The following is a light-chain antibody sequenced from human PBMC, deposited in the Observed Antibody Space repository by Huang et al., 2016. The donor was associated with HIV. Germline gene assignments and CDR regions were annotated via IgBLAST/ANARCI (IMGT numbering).Light chain of an antibody. V-gene: IGKV3-20*01. J-gene: IGKJ2*01. Sequence: EIVLTQSPGTLSLSPGERVTLSCRASQSVRSSYLAWYQQKPGQAPRLLIFGASNRATAIPDRFSGSGSGTDFTLTISRLEPEDFAVYYCQQYGSSPPYTFGQGTKLEIK. CDR3: QQYGSSPPYT. CDR2: GAS. CDR1: QSVRSSY.